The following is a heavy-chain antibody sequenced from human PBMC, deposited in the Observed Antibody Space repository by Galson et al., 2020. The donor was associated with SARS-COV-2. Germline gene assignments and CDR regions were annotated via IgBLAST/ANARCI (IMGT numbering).Heavy chain of an antibody. D-gene: IGHD1-1*01. CDR2: ISRDGDST. J-gene: IGHJ6*02. CDR3: VKDIRLGECFETNCLGHGMDV. CDR1: GFSFADST. V-gene: IGHV3-43*01. Sequence: GESLKISCAASGFSFADSTMHWVRQAPERGLEWVSLISRDGDSTFYADSVKGRFTVSRDNNKNSLYLQISSPRIEDTALYFCVKDIRLGECFETNCLGHGMDVWGQGTTVTVSS.